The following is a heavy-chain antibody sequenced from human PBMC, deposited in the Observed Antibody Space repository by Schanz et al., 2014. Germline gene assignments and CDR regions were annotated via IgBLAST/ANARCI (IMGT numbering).Heavy chain of an antibody. D-gene: IGHD6-19*01. CDR1: GFIFNNYG. Sequence: ERLVESGGGVVQPGRSLRLSCAASGFIFNNYGMHWVRQAPGKGLEWVSYVSRSTPDIYYADSVKGRFTMSRDNAKNSLYLQMNSLRAEDTALYYCTKDKSQIAVAGLFDLWGQGTLVTVSS. CDR2: VSRSTPDI. CDR3: TKDKSQIAVAGLFDL. J-gene: IGHJ4*02. V-gene: IGHV3-48*01.